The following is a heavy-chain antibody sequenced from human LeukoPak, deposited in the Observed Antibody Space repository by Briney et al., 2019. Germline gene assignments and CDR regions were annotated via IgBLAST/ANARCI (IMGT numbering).Heavy chain of an antibody. CDR1: GGSISSYC. CDR2: ISYIGST. D-gene: IGHD3-10*01. CDR3: AREGWFGEPQGFDP. J-gene: IGHJ5*02. Sequence: SETLSLTCTVSGGSISSYCWTWIRQPPGKGLEWIGYISYIGSTNYNPSLKSRVTMSVDTSKTQFPLKLSSVTAADTAVYYCAREGWFGEPQGFDPWGQGALVTVSS. V-gene: IGHV4-59*12.